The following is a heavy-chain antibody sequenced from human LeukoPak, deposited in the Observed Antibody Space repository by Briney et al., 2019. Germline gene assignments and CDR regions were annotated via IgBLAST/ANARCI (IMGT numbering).Heavy chain of an antibody. J-gene: IGHJ3*02. CDR2: IDGSGISM. D-gene: IGHD3-3*01. V-gene: IGHV3-48*03. Sequence: GRSLRLSCRASGFTFSNFAMSWVRQAPGKGLEWISYIDGSGISMSYAPSVKGRFTISRDNAKNSLFLQMNSLRAEDTAVYHCAREMVAVFGDAFDIWAKGQWSPSLQ. CDR3: AREMVAVFGDAFDI. CDR1: GFTFSNFA.